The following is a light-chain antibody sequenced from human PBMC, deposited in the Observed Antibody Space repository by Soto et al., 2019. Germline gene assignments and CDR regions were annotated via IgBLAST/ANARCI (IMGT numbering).Light chain of an antibody. V-gene: IGLV1-40*01. CDR1: NSNIGAGHG. CDR2: GDT. CDR3: QTYDSSLTGRV. Sequence: QLVLTQAPSVSGAPGQRVTISCTGSNSNIGAGHGVMWYQQIPGTAPKLVIYGDTRRPSGVPDRFSGSRSGTSASLAITGLQAEDEADYYCQTYDSSLTGRVFGGGTKLTVL. J-gene: IGLJ3*02.